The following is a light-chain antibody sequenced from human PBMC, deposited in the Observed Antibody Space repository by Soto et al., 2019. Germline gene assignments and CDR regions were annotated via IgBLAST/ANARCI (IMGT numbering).Light chain of an antibody. CDR1: KSNIGSNE. CDR2: ADS. J-gene: IGLJ2*01. V-gene: IGLV1-47*02. CDR3: CSYSGSDSVL. Sequence: QSVLTQPPSASGTPGQRVTISCSGSKSNIGSNEVCWYQQLPGTAPKFLIYADSQRPSGVPDRFSASKSGTSASLTISGLRSEDEADYFCCSYSGSDSVLFGGGTKVTVL.